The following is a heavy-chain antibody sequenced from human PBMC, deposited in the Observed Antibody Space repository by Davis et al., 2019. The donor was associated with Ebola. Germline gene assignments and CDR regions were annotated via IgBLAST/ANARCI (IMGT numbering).Heavy chain of an antibody. V-gene: IGHV3-7*01. CDR3: ANSGSYYNEWFEPFDY. Sequence: GESLKISCAASGFTFSSYWMSWVRQAPGKGLEWVANIKQDGSEKYYVGSVKGRFTISRDNAKNSLYLQMNSLRAEDTAVYYCANSGSYYNEWFEPFDYWGQGTLVTVSS. D-gene: IGHD3-10*01. J-gene: IGHJ4*02. CDR1: GFTFSSYW. CDR2: IKQDGSEK.